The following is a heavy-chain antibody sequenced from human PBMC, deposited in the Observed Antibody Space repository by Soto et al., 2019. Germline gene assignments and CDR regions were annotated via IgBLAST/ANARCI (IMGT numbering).Heavy chain of an antibody. CDR2: IYYSGST. Sequence: SETLSLTCTVSGGSISSGGYYWSWIRQHPGKGLEWIGYIYYSGSTYYNPSLKSRVTISVDTSKNQFSLKLSSVTAADTAVYYCARGLVGKDVVVVAATGDGSDAFDIWGQGTMVTVSS. V-gene: IGHV4-31*03. CDR1: GGSISSGGYY. D-gene: IGHD2-15*01. CDR3: ARGLVGKDVVVVAATGDGSDAFDI. J-gene: IGHJ3*02.